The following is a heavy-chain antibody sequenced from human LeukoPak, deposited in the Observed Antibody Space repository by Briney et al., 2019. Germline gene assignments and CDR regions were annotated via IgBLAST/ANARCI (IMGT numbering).Heavy chain of an antibody. Sequence: GRSLRLSCAASGFTFSSFGMHWVRQAPGKGLEWVAVISYGGSDEYYADSVKGRFTISRDNSKNTLYLQMNSLRAEDTAVFYCARERTIYFGTGSYFYGMDVWGQGTTVTVSS. J-gene: IGHJ6*02. V-gene: IGHV3-30*04. CDR3: ARERTIYFGTGSYFYGMDV. CDR1: GFTFSSFG. D-gene: IGHD3-10*01. CDR2: ISYGGSDE.